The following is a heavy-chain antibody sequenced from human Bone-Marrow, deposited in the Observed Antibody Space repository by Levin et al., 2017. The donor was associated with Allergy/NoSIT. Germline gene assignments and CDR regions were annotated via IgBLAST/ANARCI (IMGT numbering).Heavy chain of an antibody. D-gene: IGHD6-19*01. CDR2: ISSSGSTI. Sequence: GESLKISCAASGFTFSDYYMSWIRQAPGKGLEWVSYISSSGSTIYYADSVKGRFTISRDNAKNSLYLQMNSLRAEDTAVYYCARETRSGWKLYYYYGMDVWGQGTTVTVSS. CDR3: ARETRSGWKLYYYYGMDV. V-gene: IGHV3-11*01. J-gene: IGHJ6*02. CDR1: GFTFSDYY.